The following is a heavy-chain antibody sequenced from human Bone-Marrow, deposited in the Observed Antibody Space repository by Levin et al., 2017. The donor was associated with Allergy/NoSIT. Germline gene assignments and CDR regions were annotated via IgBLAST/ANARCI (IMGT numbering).Heavy chain of an antibody. CDR2: ISSSGTTI. J-gene: IGHJ6*02. D-gene: IGHD4-23*01. CDR1: GFTFSSYE. Sequence: GESLKISCAASGFTFSSYEMNWVRQAPGKGLEWVSYISSSGTTIYYADSVKGRFTISRDNAKNSLYLQMNSLRAEDTAVYYCAREPRWRRSFCYYYYGMDVWGQGTTVTVSS. CDR3: AREPRWRRSFCYYYYGMDV. V-gene: IGHV3-48*03.